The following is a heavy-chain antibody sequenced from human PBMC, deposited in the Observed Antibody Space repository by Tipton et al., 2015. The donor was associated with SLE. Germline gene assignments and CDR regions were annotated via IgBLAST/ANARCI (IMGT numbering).Heavy chain of an antibody. V-gene: IGHV4-39*07. Sequence: LRLSCNVSGGSISSSSDYCGWIRQPPGKGLEWIGSIYYSGNTYYNPSLKSRVTISGDTSKTQFSLKLSSVTAADTAVYFCARDYGDFNWFDPWGQGTLVTVSS. D-gene: IGHD4-17*01. CDR1: GGSISSSSDY. CDR2: IYYSGNT. CDR3: ARDYGDFNWFDP. J-gene: IGHJ5*02.